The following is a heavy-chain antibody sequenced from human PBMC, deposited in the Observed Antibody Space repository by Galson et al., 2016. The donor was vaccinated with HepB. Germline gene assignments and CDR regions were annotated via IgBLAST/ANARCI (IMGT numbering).Heavy chain of an antibody. J-gene: IGHJ4*02. CDR3: AKDGGYTYALGY. CDR2: ISSDGSKQ. D-gene: IGHD5-18*01. CDR1: GFTFSTSA. Sequence: SLRLSCAASGFTFSTSAVHWVRQAPGKGLEWVAVISSDGSKQFYADSVTGRFTISRDNSKDTLYLQMNSLRAEDTAVYYCAKDGGYTYALGYWGRGTLVTVSS. V-gene: IGHV3-30-3*01.